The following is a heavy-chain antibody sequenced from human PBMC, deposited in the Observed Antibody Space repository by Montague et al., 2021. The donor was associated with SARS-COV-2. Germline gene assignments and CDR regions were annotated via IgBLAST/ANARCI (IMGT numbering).Heavy chain of an antibody. J-gene: IGHJ4*02. CDR3: ATGDGYYGWRYYFDY. D-gene: IGHD2-21*01. CDR2: VDNSDST. V-gene: IGHV4-59*02. Sequence: SETLSLTCTVSGDSARTNYWTWIRQPPGKGSEWIGYVDNSDSTNYNASLMSRVTISVDTSKKQFSLKLNSVSAADTAVYYCATGDGYYGWRYYFDYWGRGTLVTVSS. CDR1: GDSARTNY.